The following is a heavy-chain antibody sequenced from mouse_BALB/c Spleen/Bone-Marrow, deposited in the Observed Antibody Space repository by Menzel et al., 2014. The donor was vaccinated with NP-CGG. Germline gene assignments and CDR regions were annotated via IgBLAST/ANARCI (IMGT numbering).Heavy chain of an antibody. CDR1: GVTFSSYA. CDR2: ITIGGSYS. J-gene: IGHJ1*01. CDR3: ARRGENSLLRHRYLDV. V-gene: IGHV5-9-3*01. Sequence: EVKLVESGGGLVKPGGSLKLSCAASGVTFSSYALSWVRQTPEKRLECVATITIGGSYSYYPYSVRGRFTISSDNAKNTQYLQMSSLRSEDTAMYYCARRGENSLLRHRYLDVWGAGTTVTVSS. D-gene: IGHD1-2*01.